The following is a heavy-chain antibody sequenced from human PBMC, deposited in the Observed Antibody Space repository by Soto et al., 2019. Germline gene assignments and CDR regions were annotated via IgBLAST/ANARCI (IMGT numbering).Heavy chain of an antibody. CDR1: GFTFISHT. V-gene: IGHV3-21*04. J-gene: IGHJ6*02. Sequence: GALRLSCAASGFTFISHTMNWVRQAPGKGLECVASISGPGSSMYYADSVQGRFTISRDNSKNTLYLQMNSLRAEDTAVYYCATFTGAGPTYYYYGMDVWGQGTTVTV. CDR3: ATFTGAGPTYYYYGMDV. CDR2: ISGPGSSM. D-gene: IGHD3-10*01.